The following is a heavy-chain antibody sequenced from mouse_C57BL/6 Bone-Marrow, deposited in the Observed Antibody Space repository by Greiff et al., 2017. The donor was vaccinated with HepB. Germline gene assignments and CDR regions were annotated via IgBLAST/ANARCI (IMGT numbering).Heavy chain of an antibody. CDR3: ARSGGGYPWFAY. CDR2: IDPSDSYT. V-gene: IGHV1-59*01. CDR1: GYTFTSYW. J-gene: IGHJ3*01. D-gene: IGHD2-2*01. Sequence: QVQLQQPGAELVRPGTSVKLSCKASGYTFTSYWMHWVKQRPGQGLEWIGVIDPSDSYTNYNQKFKGKATLTVDTSSSTAYMQLSSLTSEDSAVYYCARSGGGYPWFAYWGQGTLVTVSA.